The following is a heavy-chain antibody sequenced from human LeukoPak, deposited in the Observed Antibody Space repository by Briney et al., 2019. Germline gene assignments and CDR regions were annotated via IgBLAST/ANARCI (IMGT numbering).Heavy chain of an antibody. V-gene: IGHV3-48*03. CDR1: GFTFSAYE. D-gene: IGHD1-26*01. CDR3: AREVEWELPDY. J-gene: IGHJ4*02. Sequence: GGSLRLSCAASGFTFSAYEMNGVRQAPGKGLEGVSYITADGTNKYDADSVKGRFTISRDNAKNSLYLQMNSLRVDDTAIYYCAREVEWELPDYWGQGTLVTVSS. CDR2: ITADGTNK.